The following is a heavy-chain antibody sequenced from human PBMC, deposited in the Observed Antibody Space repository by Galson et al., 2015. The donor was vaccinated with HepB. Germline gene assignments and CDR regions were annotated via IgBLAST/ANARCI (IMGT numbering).Heavy chain of an antibody. D-gene: IGHD6-19*01. CDR2: ISAYNGNT. Sequence: SVKVSCKASGYTFTSYGISWVRQAPGQGLEWMGWISAYNGNTNYAQKLQGRVTMTTDTSTSTAYMELRSLRSDDTAVYYCAREVAVAGASTSYYYYGMDVWGQGTTVTVSS. V-gene: IGHV1-18*01. CDR1: GYTFTSYG. J-gene: IGHJ6*02. CDR3: AREVAVAGASTSYYYYGMDV.